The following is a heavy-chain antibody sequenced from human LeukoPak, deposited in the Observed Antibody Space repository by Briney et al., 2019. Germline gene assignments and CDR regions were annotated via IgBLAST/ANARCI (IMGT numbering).Heavy chain of an antibody. CDR1: GYTFTDYF. D-gene: IGHD6-19*01. V-gene: IGHV1-2*02. J-gene: IGHJ4*01. CDR3: ARGGSGSGWMYYFDY. Sequence: VASVKVSCKASGYTFTDYFIHWVRQAPGQGREWMGWINPRSGGSNSAQIFQGRITLTWDTSISTAYLELNRLISHDTAVYYCARGGSGSGWMYYFDYWAQGTLVTVSS. CDR2: INPRSGGS.